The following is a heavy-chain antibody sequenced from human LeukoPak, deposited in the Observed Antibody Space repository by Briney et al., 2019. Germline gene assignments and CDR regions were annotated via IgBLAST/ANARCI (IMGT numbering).Heavy chain of an antibody. CDR2: ISGSGGST. CDR1: GFTFGDYA. Sequence: GGSLRLSCTASGFTFGDYAMSWVRQAPGKGLEWVSAISGSGGSTYYADSVKGRFTISRDNSKNTLYLQMNSLRAEDTAVYYCAKPPEAFDIWGQGTMVTVSS. V-gene: IGHV3-23*01. CDR3: AKPPEAFDI. J-gene: IGHJ3*02.